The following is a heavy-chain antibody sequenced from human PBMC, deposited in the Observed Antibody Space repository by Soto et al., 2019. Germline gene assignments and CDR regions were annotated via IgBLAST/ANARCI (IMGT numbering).Heavy chain of an antibody. CDR1: GFTFTRYA. CDR3: AKDLEITLTSGRAFQV. D-gene: IGHD3-16*01. J-gene: IGHJ3*01. V-gene: IGHV3-23*01. Sequence: EVRLLESGGGLVEPGGSLRLSCVASGFTFTRYAMSWVRQAPGKGLEWVSTISGDAADTYYADSVRGRLIISRDNSNNMVNLQVDSLRAEDTAIYYCAKDLEITLTSGRAFQVWGQGTMVIVSS. CDR2: ISGDAADT.